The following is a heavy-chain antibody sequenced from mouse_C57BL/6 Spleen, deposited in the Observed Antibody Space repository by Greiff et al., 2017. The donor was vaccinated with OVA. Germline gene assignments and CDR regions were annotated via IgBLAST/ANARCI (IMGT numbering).Heavy chain of an antibody. D-gene: IGHD1-1*01. CDR3: ARDDTTVVGYAMDY. V-gene: IGHV5-4*01. J-gene: IGHJ4*01. Sequence: EVKVVESGGGLVKPGGSLKLSCAASGFTFRSYAMSWVRQTPEKRLEWVATISDGGSYTYYPDNVKGRFTIARDNAKNNLYLQMSHLKSEDTAMYYCARDDTTVVGYAMDYWGQGTSVTVSS. CDR2: ISDGGSYT. CDR1: GFTFRSYA.